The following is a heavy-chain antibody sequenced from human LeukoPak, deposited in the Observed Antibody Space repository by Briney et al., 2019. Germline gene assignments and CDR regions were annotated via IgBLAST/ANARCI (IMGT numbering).Heavy chain of an antibody. D-gene: IGHD4-17*01. CDR1: GGSFSGYY. CDR3: ARHLRGDYGDYVDAFDI. V-gene: IGHV4-59*01. J-gene: IGHJ3*02. CDR2: IYYSGST. Sequence: SETLSLTCAVYGGSFSGYYWSWIRQPPGKGLEWIGYIYYSGSTNYNPSLKSRVTISVDTSKNQFSLKLSSVTAADTAVYYCARHLRGDYGDYVDAFDIWGQGTMVTVSS.